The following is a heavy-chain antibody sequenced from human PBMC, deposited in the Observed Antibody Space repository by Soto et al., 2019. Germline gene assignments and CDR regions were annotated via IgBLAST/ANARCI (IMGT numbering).Heavy chain of an antibody. CDR1: GGTFSSYA. CDR3: AISGYNSGSLDY. V-gene: IGHV1-69*13. D-gene: IGHD6-19*01. Sequence: GASVKVSCKASGGTFSSYAISWVRQAPGQGLEWMGGIIPIFGTANYAQKFQGRVTITADESTSTAYMELSSLRAEDTAVYYCAISGYNSGSLDYWGQGTLVTVS. J-gene: IGHJ4*02. CDR2: IIPIFGTA.